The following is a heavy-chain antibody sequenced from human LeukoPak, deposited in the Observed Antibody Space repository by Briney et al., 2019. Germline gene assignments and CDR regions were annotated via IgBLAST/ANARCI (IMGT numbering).Heavy chain of an antibody. D-gene: IGHD5-24*01. J-gene: IGHJ6*02. CDR3: ARDQIESNYYYYGMDV. Sequence: SETLSLTCTVSGGSVSSGSYYWSWIRQPPGKGLEWIGYIYYSGSTNYNPSPKSRVTISVDTSKNQFSLKLSSVTAADTAVYYCARDQIESNYYYYGMDVWGQGTTVTVSS. CDR2: IYYSGST. CDR1: GGSVSSGSYY. V-gene: IGHV4-61*01.